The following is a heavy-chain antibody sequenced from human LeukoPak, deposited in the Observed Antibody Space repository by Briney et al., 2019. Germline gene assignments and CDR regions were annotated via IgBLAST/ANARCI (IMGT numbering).Heavy chain of an antibody. D-gene: IGHD6-19*01. V-gene: IGHV4-38-2*02. Sequence: SETLSLTCTVSGYSISSGYYWGWIRQPPGKGLEWIGEIYHSGSTNYNPSLKSRVTISVDKSKNQFSLKLSSVTAADTAVYYCARDPLLYSSGWDRSYWYFDLWGRGTLVTVSS. CDR3: ARDPLLYSSGWDRSYWYFDL. J-gene: IGHJ2*01. CDR2: IYHSGST. CDR1: GYSISSGYY.